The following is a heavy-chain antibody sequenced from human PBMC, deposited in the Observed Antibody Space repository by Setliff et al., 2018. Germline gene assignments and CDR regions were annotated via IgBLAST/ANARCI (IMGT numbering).Heavy chain of an antibody. J-gene: IGHJ6*03. CDR1: GGSISSHY. D-gene: IGHD6-19*01. CDR2: LYTSGDT. Sequence: SETLSLTCTVSGGSISSHYWTWIRQPAGKGLEWIGRLYTSGDTNYNPTLKSRVSMSLDTSKNQFSLNLTSVTAADTAVYYCARATSGWYSAYYYYMDVWGKGTTVTVSS. CDR3: ARATSGWYSAYYYYMDV. V-gene: IGHV4-4*07.